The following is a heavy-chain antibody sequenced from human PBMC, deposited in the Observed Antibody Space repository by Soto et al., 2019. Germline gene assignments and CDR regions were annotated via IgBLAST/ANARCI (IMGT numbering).Heavy chain of an antibody. J-gene: IGHJ4*02. CDR1: GFTFSSYA. CDR2: ISGSGGST. Sequence: EVQLLESGGGLVQPGGSLRLSCAASGFTFSSYAMSWVRQAPGKGLEWVSAISGSGGSTYYADSVKGRFTISRDNSKNTLYLQMNSLRAEDTAVYYCAKPEGGYDILTGYYKSDYWGQGTLVTVSS. D-gene: IGHD3-9*01. V-gene: IGHV3-23*01. CDR3: AKPEGGYDILTGYYKSDY.